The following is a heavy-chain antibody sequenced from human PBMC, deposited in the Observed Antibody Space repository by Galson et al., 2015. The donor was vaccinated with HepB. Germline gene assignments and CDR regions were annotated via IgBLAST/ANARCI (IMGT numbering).Heavy chain of an antibody. CDR2: INAGNGNT. V-gene: IGHV1-3*01. Sequence: SVKVSGKASGYTFTSYAMHWVRQAPGQRLEWMGWINAGNGNTKYSQKFQGRVTITRDTSASTAYMELSSLRSEDTAVYCCVRKKHYGDYYFDYWGQGTLVTVSS. D-gene: IGHD4-17*01. CDR1: GYTFTSYA. CDR3: VRKKHYGDYYFDY. J-gene: IGHJ4*02.